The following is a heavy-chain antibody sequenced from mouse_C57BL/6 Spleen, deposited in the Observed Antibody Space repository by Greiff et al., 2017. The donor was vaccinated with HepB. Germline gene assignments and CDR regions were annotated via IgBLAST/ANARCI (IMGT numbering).Heavy chain of an antibody. D-gene: IGHD1-1*01. Sequence: QVQLQQSGAELVKPGVSVKISCKASGYAFSSYWMNWVKQRPGKGLEWIGQIYPGDGDTNYNGKFKGKATLTADKSSSTAYMQLSSLTSEDSAVYFCARAPYYYGSREGYFDVWGTGTTVTVSS. CDR3: ARAPYYYGSREGYFDV. V-gene: IGHV1-80*01. CDR1: GYAFSSYW. CDR2: IYPGDGDT. J-gene: IGHJ1*03.